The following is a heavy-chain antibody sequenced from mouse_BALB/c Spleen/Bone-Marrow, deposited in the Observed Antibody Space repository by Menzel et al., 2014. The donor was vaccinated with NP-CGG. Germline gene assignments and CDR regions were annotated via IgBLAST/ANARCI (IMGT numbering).Heavy chain of an antibody. D-gene: IGHD2-4*01. CDR1: GFTFSSYG. J-gene: IGHJ3*01. V-gene: IGHV5-6-3*01. CDR2: INSDGGST. Sequence: EVHLVESGGGLVQPGGSLKISCAASGFTFSSYGMSWVRQTPDKRLDLVATINSDGGSTYYPDSVEGRFTISRDNAKNTLYLQMSSLKSEDTAMYYCARDNYYDYDGFAYWGQGTLVTVSA. CDR3: ARDNYYDYDGFAY.